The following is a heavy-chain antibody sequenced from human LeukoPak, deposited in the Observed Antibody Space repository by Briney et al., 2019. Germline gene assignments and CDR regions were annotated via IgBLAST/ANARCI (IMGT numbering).Heavy chain of an antibody. V-gene: IGHV1-2*02. CDR3: ARDLGYYDYNWFDP. CDR1: GYTFTGYY. Sequence: ASVKVSCKASGYTFTGYYMHWVRQAPGQGLEWMGWINPNSGGTNYAQKFQGRVTMTRDTSSSTAYMELSRLRSDDTAVYYCARDLGYYDYNWFDPWGQGTLVTVSS. CDR2: INPNSGGT. D-gene: IGHD3-22*01. J-gene: IGHJ5*02.